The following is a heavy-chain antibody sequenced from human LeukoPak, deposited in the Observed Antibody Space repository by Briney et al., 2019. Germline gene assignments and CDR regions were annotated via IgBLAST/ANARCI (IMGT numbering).Heavy chain of an antibody. CDR3: ARAHEYGDLLIDY. J-gene: IGHJ4*02. D-gene: IGHD4-17*01. CDR1: GYTFTGYY. V-gene: IGHV1-2*02. CDR2: INPHSGGT. Sequence: ASVKVSCKASGYTFTGYYMHWVRQAPGQGLEWMGWINPHSGGTNYAQKFQGRVTVTRDTSISTAYMDLSRLRSDDTAVYYCARAHEYGDLLIDYWGQGTLVTVSS.